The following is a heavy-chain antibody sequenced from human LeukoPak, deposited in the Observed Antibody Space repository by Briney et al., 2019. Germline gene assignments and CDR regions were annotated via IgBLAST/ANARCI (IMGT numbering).Heavy chain of an antibody. Sequence: SETLSLTCTVSGGSISSYYWSWIRQPPGKGLEWVGYIYYSGITNYNPSLKSRVTISVDTSKNQLSLKLSSVTAADTAVYYCAGTLGSGLYYFDYWGQGTLVTVSS. CDR2: IYYSGIT. CDR3: AGTLGSGLYYFDY. J-gene: IGHJ4*02. V-gene: IGHV4-59*12. D-gene: IGHD6-19*01. CDR1: GGSISSYY.